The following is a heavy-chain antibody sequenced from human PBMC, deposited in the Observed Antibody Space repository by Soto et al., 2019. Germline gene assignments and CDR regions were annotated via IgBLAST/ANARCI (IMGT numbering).Heavy chain of an antibody. CDR2: IYHSGRT. CDR3: ARGIGYDILTGPFDY. J-gene: IGHJ4*02. D-gene: IGHD3-9*01. Sequence: SQTLSLTCAVSGGSISSGGYSWSWIRQPPGKGLEWIGYIYHSGRTYYNPSLKSRVTISVDRSKNQFSLKLSSVTAADTAVYYCARGIGYDILTGPFDYWGRGTLVTVSS. CDR1: GGSISSGGYS. V-gene: IGHV4-30-2*01.